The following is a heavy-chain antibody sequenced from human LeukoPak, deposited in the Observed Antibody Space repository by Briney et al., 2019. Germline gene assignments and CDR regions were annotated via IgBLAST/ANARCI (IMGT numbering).Heavy chain of an antibody. CDR1: GGTFSSYA. V-gene: IGHV1-69*13. CDR2: IIPIFGTA. J-gene: IGHJ3*02. D-gene: IGHD4-17*01. Sequence: GASVKVSCKASGGTFSSYAISWVRQAPGQGLEWMGGIIPIFGTANYAQKFQGRVTITAGESTSTAYMELSSLRSEDTAVYYCASLTLDYGDYVMGAFDTWGQGTMVTVSS. CDR3: ASLTLDYGDYVMGAFDT.